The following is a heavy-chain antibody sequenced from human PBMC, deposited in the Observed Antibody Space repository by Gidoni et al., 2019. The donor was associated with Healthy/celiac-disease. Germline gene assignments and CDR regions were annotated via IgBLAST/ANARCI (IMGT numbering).Heavy chain of an antibody. CDR3: ARAPLVGAFDI. Sequence: QVQLQESGPGLVKPSETLSLTCIVSGGSISSYYWTWIRQPAGKGLEWIGRIDSSGSTDYNPSLKSRDTMSVNTSKNQFSLRLSSVTAADTAVYYCARAPLVGAFDIWGQGTMVTVSS. J-gene: IGHJ3*02. V-gene: IGHV4-4*07. CDR2: IDSSGST. D-gene: IGHD2-15*01. CDR1: GGSISSYY.